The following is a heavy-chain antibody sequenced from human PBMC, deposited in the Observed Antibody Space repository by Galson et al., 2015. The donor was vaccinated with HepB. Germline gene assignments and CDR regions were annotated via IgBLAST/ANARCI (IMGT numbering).Heavy chain of an antibody. V-gene: IGHV3-23*01. CDR3: ARRTSVVTHFDY. J-gene: IGHJ4*02. D-gene: IGHD4-23*01. CDR2: IGGGGSTT. CDR1: GFTFSIYV. Sequence: LRLSCAASGFTFSIYVMSWVRQAPGKGLEWVSVIGGGGSTTYYAESVKGRCTVSRDNSKNTLYLQMDSLRAEDTAVYYCARRTSVVTHFDYWGQGALVIVSS.